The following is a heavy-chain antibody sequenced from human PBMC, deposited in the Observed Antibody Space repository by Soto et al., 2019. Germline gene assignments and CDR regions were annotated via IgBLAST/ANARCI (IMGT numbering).Heavy chain of an antibody. CDR2: IYYSGST. J-gene: IGHJ4*02. V-gene: IGHV4-39*01. Sequence: PSETLSLTSTVSGGSISSSSYYWGWIRQPPGKGLEWIGSIYYSGSTYYNPSLKSRVTISVDTSKNQFSLKLSSVTAADTAVYYCARHGLRYFDWLLQVLDYWGQGTLVTVSS. CDR3: ARHGLRYFDWLLQVLDY. CDR1: GGSISSSSYY. D-gene: IGHD3-9*01.